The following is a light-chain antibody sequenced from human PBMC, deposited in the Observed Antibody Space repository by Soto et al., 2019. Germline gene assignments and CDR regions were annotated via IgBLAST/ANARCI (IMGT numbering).Light chain of an antibody. Sequence: DIQMTQSPSTLSASVGDRVTITCRASQSISSWLAWYQQKPGKAPKLLIYDASSLESGVPSRFSGSGSGTEFTLTISSLQPDDFAVYFCQQYGDSPMYTFGQGTKLEI. V-gene: IGKV1-5*01. J-gene: IGKJ2*01. CDR2: DAS. CDR3: QQYGDSPMYT. CDR1: QSISSW.